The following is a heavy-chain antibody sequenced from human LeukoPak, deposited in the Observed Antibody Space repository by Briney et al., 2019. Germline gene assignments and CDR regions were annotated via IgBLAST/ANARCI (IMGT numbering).Heavy chain of an antibody. CDR1: GGSISSGGYY. D-gene: IGHD6-19*01. CDR3: ARGVAVAGHAFDI. J-gene: IGHJ3*02. CDR2: IYYSGST. Sequence: TSETLPLTCTVSGGSISSGGYYWSWIRQHPGKGLEWIGYIYYSGSTYYNPSLKSRVTISVDTSKNQFSLKLSSVTAADTAVYYCARGVAVAGHAFDIWGQGTMVTVSS. V-gene: IGHV4-31*03.